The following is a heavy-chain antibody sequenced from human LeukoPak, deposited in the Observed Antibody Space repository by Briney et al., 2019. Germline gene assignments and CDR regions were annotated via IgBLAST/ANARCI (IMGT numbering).Heavy chain of an antibody. J-gene: IGHJ6*03. CDR2: INPNSGGT. Sequence: ASVKVSCKASGYTFTGYYMHWVRQAPGQGLEWMGWINPNSGGTNYAQKFQGRVTMTRDTSISTAYMELSRLRSEDTAVYYCARGIRELQPYYYYYMDVWGKGTTVTVSS. V-gene: IGHV1-2*02. CDR1: GYTFTGYY. CDR3: ARGIRELQPYYYYYMDV. D-gene: IGHD1-7*01.